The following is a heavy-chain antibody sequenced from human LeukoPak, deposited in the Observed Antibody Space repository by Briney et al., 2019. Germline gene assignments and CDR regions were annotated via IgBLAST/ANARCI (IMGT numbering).Heavy chain of an antibody. D-gene: IGHD3-10*01. CDR3: ARETSIASGHYGSGSYYIAPRWFDP. Sequence: SETLSLTCAVYGGSFSGYYWSWIRQPPGKGLEWIGEINHSGSTNYSPSLKSRVTISVDTSKNQFSLSLSSVTAADTAVYYCARETSIASGHYGSGSYYIAPRWFDPWGQGTLVTVSS. CDR1: GGSFSGYY. V-gene: IGHV4-34*01. J-gene: IGHJ5*02. CDR2: INHSGST.